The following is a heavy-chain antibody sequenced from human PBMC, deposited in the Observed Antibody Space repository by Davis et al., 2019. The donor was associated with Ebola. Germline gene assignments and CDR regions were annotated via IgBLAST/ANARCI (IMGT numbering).Heavy chain of an antibody. CDR2: VSYSGGMYTTSM. CDR3: ARQHTSGHMMLFDY. V-gene: IGHV4-39*07. CDR1: GDSIRGGTYY. J-gene: IGHJ4*02. Sequence: MPSETLSLTCSVSGDSIRGGTYYWDWIRQPPGKGLEWIGSVSYSGGMYTTSMYYNASLKSRVTISVDTSKNQFSLNLSSMTAADTAVYYCARQHTSGHMMLFDYWGQGTLVTVSS. D-gene: IGHD6-19*01.